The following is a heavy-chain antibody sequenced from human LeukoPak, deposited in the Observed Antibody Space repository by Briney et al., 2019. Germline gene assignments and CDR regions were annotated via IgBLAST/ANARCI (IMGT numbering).Heavy chain of an antibody. CDR3: ARYYSNFYYYYMDV. J-gene: IGHJ6*03. D-gene: IGHD4-11*01. CDR1: GFTFSSYA. V-gene: IGHV3-23*01. Sequence: GGSLRLSCAASGFTFSSYAMSWVRQAPGKGLEWVSAISGSGDSTVYADSVKGRFTISRDNAKNSLYLQMNSLRAEDTALYYCARYYSNFYYYYMDVWGKGTTVIVSS. CDR2: ISGSGDST.